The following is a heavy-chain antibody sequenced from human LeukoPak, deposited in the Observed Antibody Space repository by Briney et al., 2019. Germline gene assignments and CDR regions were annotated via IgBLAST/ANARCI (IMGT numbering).Heavy chain of an antibody. V-gene: IGHV3-7*03. J-gene: IGHJ4*02. Sequence: GGSLRLSCAASGFTFRSYAMSWVRQAPGKGLEWVANIKKDGSETYYVDSVKGRFTISRDNAKNSLYLQMNSLRAEDTAMYYCARGRYSGTTYYFDYWGQGTLVTVSS. CDR3: ARGRYSGTTYYFDY. CDR2: IKKDGSET. CDR1: GFTFRSYA. D-gene: IGHD5-12*01.